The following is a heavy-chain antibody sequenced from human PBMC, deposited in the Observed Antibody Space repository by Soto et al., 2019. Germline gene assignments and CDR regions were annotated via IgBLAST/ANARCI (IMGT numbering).Heavy chain of an antibody. CDR2: IRNKAYGATT. Sequence: EVQLVESGGGLVKPGRSLRLSCTASGFTFENYAMSWFRQAPGKGLEWVGLIRNKAYGATTAYAASVKGRVTISRDDSKTSAHLQMSSLKTEDTAVYYCARGRYNWNYGYFDYWGQGTLVTVSS. V-gene: IGHV3-49*05. CDR1: GFTFENYA. CDR3: ARGRYNWNYGYFDY. D-gene: IGHD1-1*01. J-gene: IGHJ4*02.